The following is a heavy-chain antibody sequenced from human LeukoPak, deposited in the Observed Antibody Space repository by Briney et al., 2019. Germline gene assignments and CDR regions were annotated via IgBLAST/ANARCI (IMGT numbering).Heavy chain of an antibody. CDR3: ARHLVAGLYYFDY. CDR1: GGSISSSSYY. D-gene: IGHD6-19*01. V-gene: IGHV4-39*01. J-gene: IGHJ4*02. CDR2: IYYSGST. Sequence: SEILSLTCTVSGGSISSSSYYWGWIRQPPGKGLEWIGSIYYSGSTYYNPSLKSRVTISVDTSKNQFSLKLSSVTAADTAVYYCARHLVAGLYYFDYWGQGTLVTVSS.